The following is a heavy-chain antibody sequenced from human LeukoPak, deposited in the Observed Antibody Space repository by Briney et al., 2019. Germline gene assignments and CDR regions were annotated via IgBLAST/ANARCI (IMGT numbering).Heavy chain of an antibody. D-gene: IGHD5-18*01. CDR2: IRSKAYGGTT. Sequence: GGSLRLSCTASGFTFGDYAMSWFRQAPGKGLEWVGFIRSKAYGGTTEYAASVKGRFTISRDDSKRIAYLQINSLITEDTAVYYCTRSASRSRGYSYGDFDYWGQGTLVTVSS. V-gene: IGHV3-49*03. CDR1: GFTFGDYA. CDR3: TRSASRSRGYSYGDFDY. J-gene: IGHJ4*02.